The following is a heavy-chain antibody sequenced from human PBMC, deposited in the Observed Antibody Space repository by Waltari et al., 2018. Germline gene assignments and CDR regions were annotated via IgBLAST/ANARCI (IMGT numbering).Heavy chain of an antibody. CDR2: IYYSGST. CDR1: GGSISSGGYY. J-gene: IGHJ4*02. CDR3: ARDRGGGTPYYFDY. Sequence: QVQLQESGPGLVKPSQTLSLTCTVSGGSISSGGYYWSWIRQHPGKGLEWIGYIYYSGSTYYNPSLKSRVTIAVDTSKNQFSLKLSSLTAADTAVYYCARDRGGGTPYYFDYWGQGTLVTVSS. D-gene: IGHD1-1*01. V-gene: IGHV4-31*03.